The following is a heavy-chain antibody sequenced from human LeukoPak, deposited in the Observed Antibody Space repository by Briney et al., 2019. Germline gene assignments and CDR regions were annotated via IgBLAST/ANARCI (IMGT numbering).Heavy chain of an antibody. CDR2: IYTSGST. CDR1: GGSISSYY. V-gene: IGHV4-4*07. Sequence: SETLSLTCTVSGGSISSYYWSWIRQPAGKGLEWIGRIYTSGSTNYNPSLKSRVTMSVDTSKNQFSLKLSSVTTADTAVYYCARVLKVTNYYYYGMDVWGQGTTVTVSS. CDR3: ARVLKVTNYYYYGMDV. J-gene: IGHJ6*02. D-gene: IGHD4-17*01.